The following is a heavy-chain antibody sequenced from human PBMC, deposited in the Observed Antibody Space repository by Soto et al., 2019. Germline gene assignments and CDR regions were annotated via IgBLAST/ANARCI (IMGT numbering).Heavy chain of an antibody. V-gene: IGHV1-18*01. Sequence: ASVKVSCKASGYTFTSYGISWVRQAPGQGLEWMGWISAYNGNTNYAQKLQGRVTMTTDTSTSTAYMELRSLRSDDTAVYYCARPLSVYSSGWWYFDYCGQGTLVTVSS. D-gene: IGHD6-19*01. CDR2: ISAYNGNT. CDR1: GYTFTSYG. CDR3: ARPLSVYSSGWWYFDY. J-gene: IGHJ4*02.